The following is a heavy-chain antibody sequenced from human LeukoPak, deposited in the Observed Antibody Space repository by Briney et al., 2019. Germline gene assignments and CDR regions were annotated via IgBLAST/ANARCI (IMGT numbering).Heavy chain of an antibody. CDR2: ISAYNGNT. J-gene: IGHJ4*02. CDR3: ARDFVVREYGYYFDY. V-gene: IGHV1-18*01. Sequence: ASVKVSCKASGYTFTSYGISWVRQAPGQGLEWMGWISAYNGNTNYAQKLQGRVTMTTDTSTSTAYVELRSLRSDDTAVYYCARDFVVREYGYYFDYWGQGTLVTVSS. CDR1: GYTFTSYG. D-gene: IGHD2-21*01.